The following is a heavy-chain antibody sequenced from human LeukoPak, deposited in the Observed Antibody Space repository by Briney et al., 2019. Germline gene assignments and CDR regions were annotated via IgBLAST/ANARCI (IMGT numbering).Heavy chain of an antibody. J-gene: IGHJ3*02. CDR2: ISGSGDST. CDR3: AKDPSYSSSWYGAFDI. Sequence: GGSLRLSCSASGFTFNNYGMSWVRQAPGKGLEWVSSISGSGDSTYYADSVKGRFTISRDNSKNTLYLQMNSLRAEDTAVYYCAKDPSYSSSWYGAFDIWGQGTMVTVSS. D-gene: IGHD6-13*01. CDR1: GFTFNNYG. V-gene: IGHV3-23*01.